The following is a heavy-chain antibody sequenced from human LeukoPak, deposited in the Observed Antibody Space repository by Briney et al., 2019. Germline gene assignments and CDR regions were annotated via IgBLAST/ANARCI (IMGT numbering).Heavy chain of an antibody. Sequence: PSETLSLTCTVSGVSISGYYWSWIRQPAGKGLEWIGRIHTTGSTNYNPSLKSRVSMSLDTSKNQFSLRLSSVSAADTAVYYCARAGGYSGSSMGVWGKGTTVTVSS. CDR1: GVSISGYY. D-gene: IGHD1-26*01. CDR3: ARAGGYSGSSMGV. V-gene: IGHV4-4*07. J-gene: IGHJ6*04. CDR2: IHTTGST.